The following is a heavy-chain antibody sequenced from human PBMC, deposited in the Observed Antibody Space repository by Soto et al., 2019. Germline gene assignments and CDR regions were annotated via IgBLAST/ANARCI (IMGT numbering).Heavy chain of an antibody. CDR1: GLTFSSYA. D-gene: IGHD4-17*01. V-gene: IGHV3-23*01. Sequence: EVQLLESGGGLEQPGGSLRLSCAASGLTFSSYAMSWVRQAPGTGLEWVSAISGSGRTINYADSVKGRFTISRDNSKSTLYLQMNSLRAEDTAVYYCARPTDGYYTFYYYGMDVWGQGTTVTVSS. CDR2: ISGSGRTI. J-gene: IGHJ6*02. CDR3: ARPTDGYYTFYYYGMDV.